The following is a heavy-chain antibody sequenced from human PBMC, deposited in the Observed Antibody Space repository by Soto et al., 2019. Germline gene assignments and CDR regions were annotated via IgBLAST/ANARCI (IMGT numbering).Heavy chain of an antibody. CDR1: NGSINSSISY. Sequence: SETLSLTCTVSNGSINSSISYWGWIRQPPGGGLAWIGSIYYNGKTNYNPSLKSRVTLSVDTSKNQFSLKLSSVTAADTAVYYCARGPYCNGGSCYRDFDYWGQGALVTVSS. V-gene: IGHV4-39*07. D-gene: IGHD2-15*01. J-gene: IGHJ4*02. CDR3: ARGPYCNGGSCYRDFDY. CDR2: IYYNGKT.